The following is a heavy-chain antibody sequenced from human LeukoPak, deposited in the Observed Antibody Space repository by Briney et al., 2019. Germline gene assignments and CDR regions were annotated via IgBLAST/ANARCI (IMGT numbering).Heavy chain of an antibody. J-gene: IGHJ4*02. V-gene: IGHV3-73*01. Sequence: GGSLRLSCAASGFTFSGSAMHWVRQASGIGLEWVGRIRSRANSYATAYAASVQGRFTISRDDSKNTAYLQMNSLKFEDTAVYYCTRRDTFGELINDYWGQGTLVTVSS. CDR3: TRRDTFGELINDY. D-gene: IGHD3-10*01. CDR1: GFTFSGSA. CDR2: IRSRANSYAT.